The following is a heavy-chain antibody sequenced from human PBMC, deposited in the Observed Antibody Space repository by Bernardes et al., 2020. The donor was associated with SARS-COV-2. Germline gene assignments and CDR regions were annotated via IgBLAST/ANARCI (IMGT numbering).Heavy chain of an antibody. CDR1: GDSLSPYA. CDR3: ARMMLVPGEMDCFDS. J-gene: IGHJ4*02. CDR2: LYHGWSD. Sequence: SETLSLTCTVSGDSLSPYAWSWIWQPPGKGLEWIGSLYHGWSDRNTPSLTSRVTIFKDTSKNQFSLDVRSMTAADTAMYYCARMMLVPGEMDCFDSWGPRILVTVSS. D-gene: IGHD3-10*01. V-gene: IGHV4-59*01.